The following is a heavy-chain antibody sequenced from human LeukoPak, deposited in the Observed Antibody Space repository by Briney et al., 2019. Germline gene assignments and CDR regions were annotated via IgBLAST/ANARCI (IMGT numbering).Heavy chain of an antibody. CDR3: ARVNFQWDCSGGSCFSVEYFEY. Sequence: QPGGSLRLSCAASGFTFSDYYMSWIRQAPGKGLVWVSRINHDGSSTNYADSVKGRFTISRDNAKNTLYLQMNSLKPEDTAVYYCARVNFQWDCSGGSCFSVEYFEYWGQGTLVTVSS. V-gene: IGHV3-74*01. J-gene: IGHJ1*01. CDR2: INHDGSST. D-gene: IGHD2-15*01. CDR1: GFTFSDYY.